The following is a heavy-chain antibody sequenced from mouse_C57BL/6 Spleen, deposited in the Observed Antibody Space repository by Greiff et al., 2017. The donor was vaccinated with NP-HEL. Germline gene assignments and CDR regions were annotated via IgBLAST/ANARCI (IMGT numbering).Heavy chain of an antibody. CDR1: GYTFTSYW. J-gene: IGHJ2*01. Sequence: QVQLQQPGAELVKPGASVKLSCKASGYTFTSYWMQWVNQRPGQGLEWIGEIDPSDSYTNYNQKFKGKATLTVDTSSSTAYMQLSSLTSEDSAVYYCARDGIRLPNFDYWGQGTTLTVSS. D-gene: IGHD3-2*02. V-gene: IGHV1-50*01. CDR2: IDPSDSYT. CDR3: ARDGIRLPNFDY.